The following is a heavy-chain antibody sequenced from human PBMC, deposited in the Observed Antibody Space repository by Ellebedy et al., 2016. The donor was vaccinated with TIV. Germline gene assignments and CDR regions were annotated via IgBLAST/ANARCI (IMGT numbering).Heavy chain of an antibody. V-gene: IGHV3-30*18. J-gene: IGHJ6*02. CDR3: AKVRSSEFYNKYDMDV. CDR2: ISDDGEGK. CDR1: RFMVRPYA. Sequence: GGSLRLSXAASRFMVRPYAIHWVRQAPGKGLEWVAVISDDGEGKDYADSVKGRFTISRDNSKIRVYLQMNSLRLEDTAVYYCAKVRSSEFYNKYDMDVWGQGTTVTVSS. D-gene: IGHD3-10*01.